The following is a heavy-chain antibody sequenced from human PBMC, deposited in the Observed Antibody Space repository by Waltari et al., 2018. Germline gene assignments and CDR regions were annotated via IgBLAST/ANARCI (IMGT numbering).Heavy chain of an antibody. CDR3: ARGVGYYYDSSGLDY. D-gene: IGHD3-22*01. CDR2: IYTSGST. J-gene: IGHJ4*02. CDR1: GGSISSGRYS. Sequence: QVQLQESGPGLVTPSQTLSLTCTVPGGSISSGRYSWSWIRQPAGKGLDWIGRIYTSGSTNDNPSLKSRVTISGDTSKNQFSLKLSSVTAADTAVYYCARGVGYYYDSSGLDYWGQGTLVTVSS. V-gene: IGHV4-61*02.